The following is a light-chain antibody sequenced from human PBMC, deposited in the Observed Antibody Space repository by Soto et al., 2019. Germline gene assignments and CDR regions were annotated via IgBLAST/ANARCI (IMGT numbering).Light chain of an antibody. CDR2: GVS. Sequence: DILMTQSPSSVSAFVGDTVTITCRASQGIGNWLVWYQQKPGKAPELLVYGVSNVHSGFPSRFSDSGSGTDFTLNINGLQPEDFATYYWQQAENFAPLTFGGGTKVEI. V-gene: IGKV1-12*01. CDR3: QQAENFAPLT. CDR1: QGIGNW. J-gene: IGKJ4*01.